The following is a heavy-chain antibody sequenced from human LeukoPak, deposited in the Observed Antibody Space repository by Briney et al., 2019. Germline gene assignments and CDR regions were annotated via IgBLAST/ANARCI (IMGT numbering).Heavy chain of an antibody. CDR2: VFYSRNS. Sequence: SETLSLTSTVSGGSTSADYWSWVRQPLGKGLEWIGSVFYSRNSNYNPSLTRRVAMSVDTSNSHFSLKLTSVTAADKAVYYCARVYPLGYFAQWGQGTLVAVSS. CDR3: ARVYPLGYFAQ. D-gene: IGHD3-16*02. J-gene: IGHJ4*02. V-gene: IGHV4-59*13. CDR1: GGSTSADY.